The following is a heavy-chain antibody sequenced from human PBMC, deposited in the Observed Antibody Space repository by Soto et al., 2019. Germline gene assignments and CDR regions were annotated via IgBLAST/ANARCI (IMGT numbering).Heavy chain of an antibody. Sequence: GGSLRLSCAASGFTFSSYAMSWVRRAPGKGLEWVSGISGSGRITKYADSVRGRFIISRDNFKNTLFLQMNSLRAEDTAVYYCAKDVHYDIVTGIEYFHHWAQGTLVTVSS. CDR2: ISGSGRIT. V-gene: IGHV3-23*01. CDR1: GFTFSSYA. J-gene: IGHJ1*01. D-gene: IGHD3-9*01. CDR3: AKDVHYDIVTGIEYFHH.